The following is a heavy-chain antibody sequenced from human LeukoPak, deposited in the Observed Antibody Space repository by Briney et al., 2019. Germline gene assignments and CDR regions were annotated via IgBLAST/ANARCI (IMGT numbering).Heavy chain of an antibody. CDR3: AKMGDYGGNSGLSGY. D-gene: IGHD4-23*01. J-gene: IGHJ4*02. V-gene: IGHV3-23*01. CDR1: GFTFSSYG. Sequence: GGTLRLSCAASGFTFSSYGMSWVRQAPGKGLEWVSAISGSGGSTYYADSVKGRFTISRDNSKNTLYLQMNSLRAEDTAVYYCAKMGDYGGNSGLSGYWGQGTLVTVSS. CDR2: ISGSGGST.